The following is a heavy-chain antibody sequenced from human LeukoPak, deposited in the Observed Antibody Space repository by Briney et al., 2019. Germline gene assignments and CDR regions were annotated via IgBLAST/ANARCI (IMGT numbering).Heavy chain of an antibody. J-gene: IGHJ4*02. D-gene: IGHD1-26*01. V-gene: IGHV3-53*01. Sequence: GGSPKLFCAASGFTVSSNFMSWVRQAPGKGLEWVSVIYSGGDTYYADSVKGRFTISRDNSKNTLYLQMNSLRAEDTAVYYCARDIGGIFDSWGQGTLVTVSS. CDR3: ARDIGGIFDS. CDR1: GFTVSSNF. CDR2: IYSGGDT.